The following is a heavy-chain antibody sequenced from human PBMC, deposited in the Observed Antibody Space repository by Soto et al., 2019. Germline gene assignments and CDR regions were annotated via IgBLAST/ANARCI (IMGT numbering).Heavy chain of an antibody. Sequence: ASVKVSCKASGYTFTGYYMHWVRQAPGQGLEWMGWINPNSGGTNYAQKFQGWVTMTRDTSISTAYMELSRLRSDDTAVYYCARDRAYYYDSSGYRPEAFDIWGQGTTVTVSS. J-gene: IGHJ3*02. CDR2: INPNSGGT. D-gene: IGHD3-22*01. CDR1: GYTFTGYY. CDR3: ARDRAYYYDSSGYRPEAFDI. V-gene: IGHV1-2*04.